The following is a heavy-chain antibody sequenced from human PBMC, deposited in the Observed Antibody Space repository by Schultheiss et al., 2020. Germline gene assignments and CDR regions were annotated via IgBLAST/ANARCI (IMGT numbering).Heavy chain of an antibody. CDR2: IYHSGST. CDR1: GGSISSYY. V-gene: IGHV4-59*01. CDR3: ARSSPGYSSSLYYYYGMDV. D-gene: IGHD6-6*01. J-gene: IGHJ6*02. Sequence: SETLSLTCTVSGGSISSYYWSWIRQPPGKGLEWIGSIYHSGSTYYNPSLKSRVTISVDTSKNQFSLKLSSVTAADTAVYYCARSSPGYSSSLYYYYGMDVWGQGTTVTVSS.